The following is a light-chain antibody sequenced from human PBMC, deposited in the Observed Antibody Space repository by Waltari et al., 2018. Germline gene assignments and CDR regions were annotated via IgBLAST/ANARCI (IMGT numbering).Light chain of an antibody. Sequence: QSALTQPPSASGSPGQSVTIPRTGTSRDIGSYHYFSWYQQPPGKAPKLLIYEVIKRPSGVPDRFSGSKYGNTASLTVSGLQAEDEADYYCNSFAGRDTWVFGGGTKVTVL. CDR2: EVI. CDR1: SRDIGSYHY. J-gene: IGLJ2*01. CDR3: NSFAGRDTWV. V-gene: IGLV2-8*01.